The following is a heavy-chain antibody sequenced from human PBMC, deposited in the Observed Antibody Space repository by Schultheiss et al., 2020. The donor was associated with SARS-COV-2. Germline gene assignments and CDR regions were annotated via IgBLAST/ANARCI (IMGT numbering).Heavy chain of an antibody. CDR2: MHHSGST. Sequence: SETLSLTCTVSGYSISSDYYWGWIRQPPGKGLEWIGNMHHSGSTYYNPSLKSRVTISVDTSKNRFSLNLTSVTAADTAIFYCARAKSDSWGYYYYHMDVWGKGTTVTVSS. CDR1: GYSISSDYY. CDR3: ARAKSDSWGYYYYHMDV. J-gene: IGHJ6*03. V-gene: IGHV4-38-2*02. D-gene: IGHD7-27*01.